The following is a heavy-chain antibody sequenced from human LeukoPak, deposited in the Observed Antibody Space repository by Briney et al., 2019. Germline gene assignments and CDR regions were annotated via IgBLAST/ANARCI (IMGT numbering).Heavy chain of an antibody. D-gene: IGHD6-13*01. J-gene: IGHJ4*02. CDR2: INWNGGST. Sequence: GGSLRLSCAASGFTFDDYAMSWVRQGPGKGLEWVSGINWNGGSTDYADSVKGRFTISRDNARNSLYLQMNSLRAEDTALYYCATSDDTAAGPYWGQETLVMVSS. CDR1: GFTFDDYA. CDR3: ATSDDTAAGPY. V-gene: IGHV3-20*04.